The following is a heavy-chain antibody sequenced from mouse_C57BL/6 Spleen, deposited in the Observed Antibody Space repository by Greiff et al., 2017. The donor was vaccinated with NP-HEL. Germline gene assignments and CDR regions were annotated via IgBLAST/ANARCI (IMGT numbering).Heavy chain of an antibody. CDR2: INPYNGGT. CDR3: APYYYGSSKEFAY. Sequence: EVKLVESGPVLVKPGASVKMSCKASEYTFTDYYMNWVKQSHGKSLEWIGVINPYNGGTSYNQKFKGKATLTVDKSSSTAYMELNSLTSEDSAVYYCAPYYYGSSKEFAYWGQGTLVTVSA. V-gene: IGHV1-19*01. CDR1: EYTFTDYY. D-gene: IGHD1-1*01. J-gene: IGHJ3*01.